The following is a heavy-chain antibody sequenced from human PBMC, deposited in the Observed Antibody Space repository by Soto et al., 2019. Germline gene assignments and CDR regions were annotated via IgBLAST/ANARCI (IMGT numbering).Heavy chain of an antibody. V-gene: IGHV3-13*01. J-gene: IGHJ6*01. D-gene: IGHD3-10*01. CDR3: AREYTMVRVLPLRDYYYYGMDV. CDR2: IGTAGDT. Sequence: TEKGLEWVSAIGTAGDTYYPGSVKGRFTISRENAKNSLYLQMNSLRAEDTAVYYCAREYTMVRVLPLRDYYYYGMDVRGQGTTLTGSS.